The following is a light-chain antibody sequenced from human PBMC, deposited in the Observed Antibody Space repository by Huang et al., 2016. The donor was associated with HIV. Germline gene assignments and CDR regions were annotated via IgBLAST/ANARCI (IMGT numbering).Light chain of an antibody. CDR3: QKYDTWPFT. CDR1: QSIGRD. J-gene: IGKJ3*01. CDR2: GTS. Sequence: IVMTQSPAILSASLGERVTLSCKASQSIGRDLAWYQQKPGQAPRLLHGTSTRATGVPARFSGSGSGTDFTLTISRLESEDFAVYFCQKYDTWPFTFGPGAKVDIK. V-gene: IGKV3-15*01.